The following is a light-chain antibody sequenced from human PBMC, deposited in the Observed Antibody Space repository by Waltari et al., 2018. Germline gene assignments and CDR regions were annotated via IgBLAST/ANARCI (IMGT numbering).Light chain of an antibody. J-gene: IGKJ4*01. Sequence: IGFPQSPATLPLSPGERATLSCRASQSVSVYLAWYQQKPGQAPRLLIFDASSRATGIPARFSGSGSGTDFTLTISSLEPEDFAVYYCQQRSNGLTFGGGTRVEIK. V-gene: IGKV3-11*01. CDR2: DAS. CDR1: QSVSVY. CDR3: QQRSNGLT.